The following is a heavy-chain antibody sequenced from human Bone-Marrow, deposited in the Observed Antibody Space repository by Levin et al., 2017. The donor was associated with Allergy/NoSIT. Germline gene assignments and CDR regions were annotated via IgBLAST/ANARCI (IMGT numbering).Heavy chain of an antibody. CDR3: ASGYCSPTGCHDNYFGLDV. V-gene: IGHV5-51*01. CDR2: TYAGDSET. D-gene: IGHD2-2*03. CDR1: GYIFPNYW. J-gene: IGHJ6*02. Sequence: GGSLRLSCKGSGYIFPNYWIGWVRQVPGKGLEWMGITYAGDSETKYRPSFEGQVTISADTSINTAYLQWSSLKASDTAIYYCASGYCSPTGCHDNYFGLDVWGQGTAVTVSS.